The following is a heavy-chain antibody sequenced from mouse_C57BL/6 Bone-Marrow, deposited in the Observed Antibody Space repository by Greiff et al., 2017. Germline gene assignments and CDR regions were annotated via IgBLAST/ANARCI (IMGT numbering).Heavy chain of an antibody. J-gene: IGHJ2*01. CDR2: IDPEIGDT. CDR1: GYAFSSYW. V-gene: IGHV14-4*01. D-gene: IGHD2-3*01. CDR3: SSFDGNYFDF. Sequence: EVQLQQSGAELVKPGASVKISCKASGYAFSSYWMNWVKQRPEQGLEWIGWIDPEIGDTEYASKFQGKATITSDTSSNTAYLQLSSLTSEDTAVYYCSSFDGNYFDFWGQGTPLTVAS.